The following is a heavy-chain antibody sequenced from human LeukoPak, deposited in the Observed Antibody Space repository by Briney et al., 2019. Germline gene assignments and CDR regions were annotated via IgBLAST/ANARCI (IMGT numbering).Heavy chain of an antibody. CDR1: GFTFSSYA. D-gene: IGHD3-9*01. Sequence: PGGSLRLSCAASGFTFSSYAMHWVRQAPGKGLEWVAVISYDGSNKYYADSVKGRFTISRDNSKNTLYLQMNSLRAEDTAVYYCAKVLKQKNYYYYYMDVWGKGTTVTVSS. CDR2: ISYDGSNK. CDR3: AKVLKQKNYYYYYMDV. J-gene: IGHJ6*03. V-gene: IGHV3-30-3*01.